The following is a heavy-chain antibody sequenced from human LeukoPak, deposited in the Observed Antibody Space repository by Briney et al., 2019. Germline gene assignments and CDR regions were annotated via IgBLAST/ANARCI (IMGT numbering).Heavy chain of an antibody. J-gene: IGHJ5*02. CDR2: ISGSGGST. CDR3: AKDRNYSSSWYWFDP. CDR1: GFTFSSFD. D-gene: IGHD6-13*01. Sequence: GRSLRLSCVVSGFTFSSFDMHWVRQAPGKGLEWVSAISGSGGSTYYADSVKGRFTISRDNSKNTLYLQMNSLRAEDTAVYYCAKDRNYSSSWYWFDPWGQGTLVTVSS. V-gene: IGHV3-23*01.